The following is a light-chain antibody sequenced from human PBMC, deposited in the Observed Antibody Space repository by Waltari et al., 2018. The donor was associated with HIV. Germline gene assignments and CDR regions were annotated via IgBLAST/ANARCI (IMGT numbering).Light chain of an antibody. Sequence: QSVLTQPPSASGTPGQRATISCSGSSSKIRSNFVYWYQQLPGTAPKLLIYMNNQRPSGVPDRFSGSKSGTSSSLAISGLRSEDEADYYCAAWDDSLSGLWVFGGGTKLTVL. CDR1: SSKIRSNF. J-gene: IGLJ3*02. CDR3: AAWDDSLSGLWV. V-gene: IGLV1-47*01. CDR2: MNN.